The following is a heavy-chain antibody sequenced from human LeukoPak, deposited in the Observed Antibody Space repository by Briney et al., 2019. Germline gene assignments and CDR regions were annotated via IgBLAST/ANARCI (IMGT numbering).Heavy chain of an antibody. V-gene: IGHV3-7*03. CDR2: IKQDGSEK. J-gene: IGHJ4*02. CDR3: AREDLSLTGSLED. Sequence: GGSLRLSCAASGFTFSSYWMRWVRQAPGKGLEWVANIKQDGSEKYYVDSVKGRFTISRDNAKNSLYLHMNSLRAEDTAVYYCAREDLSLTGSLEDWGQGTLVTVSS. CDR1: GFTFSSYW. D-gene: IGHD1-14*01.